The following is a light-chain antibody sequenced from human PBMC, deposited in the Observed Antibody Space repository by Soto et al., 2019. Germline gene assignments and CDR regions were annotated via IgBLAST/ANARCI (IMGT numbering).Light chain of an antibody. CDR2: KAS. CDR3: QQYNSYSRT. Sequence: DIQMTQSPSTLSASVGDKVTITCRASQSISNWLAWYQQKPGKAPNLLIYKASSLESGVPSRFSGSGSGTEFTLTLSSLQPDDVATYYCQQYNSYSRTFGQGPKVEI. V-gene: IGKV1-5*03. CDR1: QSISNW. J-gene: IGKJ1*01.